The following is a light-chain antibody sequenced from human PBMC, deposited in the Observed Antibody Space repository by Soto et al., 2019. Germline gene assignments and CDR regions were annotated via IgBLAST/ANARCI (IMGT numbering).Light chain of an antibody. CDR3: QQYTNTNNPLI. Sequence: DIQLTQSPTTLCASALERLTSTCRSIRTISTWMAWYQQKPGKATTLIVYDASTLQSGVASTLSVSGTGTEFTLTISGLHPHDSATYYCQQYTNTNNPLIFGQGTHLDIK. CDR2: DAS. J-gene: IGKJ2*01. V-gene: IGKV1-5*01. CDR1: RTISTW.